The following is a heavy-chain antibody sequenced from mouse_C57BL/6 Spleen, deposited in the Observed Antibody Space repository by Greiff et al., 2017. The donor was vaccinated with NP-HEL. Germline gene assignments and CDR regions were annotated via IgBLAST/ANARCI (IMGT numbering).Heavy chain of an antibody. CDR1: GYTFTSYW. V-gene: IGHV1-69*01. CDR2: IDPHDSYT. D-gene: IGHD2-5*01. J-gene: IGHJ4*01. CDR3: ARSLYSNYDAVDY. Sequence: VQLQQPGAELVMPGASVKLSCTASGYTFTSYWMHWVKQRPGQGLEWIGEIDPHDSYTNYNQKVKGKSTLTVDTTSIAAYMRVSLLTADDSAVYYCARSLYSNYDAVDYWGQGPSVTVSS.